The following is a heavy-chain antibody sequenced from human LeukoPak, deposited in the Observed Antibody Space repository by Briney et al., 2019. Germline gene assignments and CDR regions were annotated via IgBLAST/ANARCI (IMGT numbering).Heavy chain of an antibody. D-gene: IGHD6-13*01. CDR1: GFTFSNYW. CDR3: ARDHRIAAAGSDY. V-gene: IGHV3-7*01. Sequence: GGSLRLSCAASGFTFSNYWMSWVRQAPGKGLEWVANINQDGNEIYYVDSVKGRFTISRDNAKNSVYLQMNSLRAEDTAVYYCARDHRIAAAGSDYWGQGTLVTVSS. CDR2: INQDGNEI. J-gene: IGHJ4*02.